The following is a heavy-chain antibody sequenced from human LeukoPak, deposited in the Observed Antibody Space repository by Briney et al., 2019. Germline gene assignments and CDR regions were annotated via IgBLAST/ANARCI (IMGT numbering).Heavy chain of an antibody. V-gene: IGHV3-48*01. CDR1: GFTFSRDS. CDR2: ISRESSIR. D-gene: IGHD2-2*01. J-gene: IGHJ6*02. Sequence: GGPLRLSCAASGFTFSRDSMNWVRQAPGKGLEWIAYISRESSIRYYADSVRGRFTISRDNAKNSLYLQMNSLRAEDTAVYYCARDIVVVPAASDYYYYGMDVWGQGTTVTVSS. CDR3: ARDIVVVPAASDYYYYGMDV.